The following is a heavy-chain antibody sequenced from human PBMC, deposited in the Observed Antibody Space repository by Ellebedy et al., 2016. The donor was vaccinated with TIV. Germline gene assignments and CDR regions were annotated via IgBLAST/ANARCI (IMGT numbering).Heavy chain of an antibody. V-gene: IGHV3-23*01. CDR1: GFTFSTFA. CDR2: ITGIGGGDNT. J-gene: IGHJ5*02. D-gene: IGHD3-16*01. Sequence: GESLKISCAASGFTFSTFAMSWVRQAPGKELEWVSTITGIGGGDNTYYADSVRGRFTISRDDSKNTLYLQMNSLRAEDTAVYYCAKDDDVSVRIRFDPWGQGTLVTVSS. CDR3: AKDDDVSVRIRFDP.